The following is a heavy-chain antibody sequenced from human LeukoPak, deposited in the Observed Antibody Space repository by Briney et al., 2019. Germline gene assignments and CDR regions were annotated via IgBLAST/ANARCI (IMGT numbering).Heavy chain of an antibody. D-gene: IGHD5/OR15-5a*01. J-gene: IGHJ6*02. CDR3: ARPLRFYYFYYGMDV. V-gene: IGHV3-30-3*01. Sequence: GGSLRLSCAASGFTFSSYAMHWVRQAPGKGLEWVAVISYDGSNKYYADSVKGRFTISRDNSKNTLNLQMNSLRTEDTAVYYCARPLRFYYFYYGMDVWGQGTTVTVSS. CDR2: ISYDGSNK. CDR1: GFTFSSYA.